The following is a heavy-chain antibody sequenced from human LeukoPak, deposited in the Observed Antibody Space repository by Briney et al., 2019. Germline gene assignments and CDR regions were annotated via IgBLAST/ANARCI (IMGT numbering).Heavy chain of an antibody. J-gene: IGHJ4*02. Sequence: GGSLRLSCADSGFTFSNYAMSWVRQAPGKGLEWVSGISGSGGSTYYADSVKGRFTISRDNSKNTLYLQMNSLRAEDTALYYCAKHSTTWYVDYWGQGTLVTVSS. D-gene: IGHD6-13*01. CDR2: ISGSGGST. CDR1: GFTFSNYA. V-gene: IGHV3-23*01. CDR3: AKHSTTWYVDY.